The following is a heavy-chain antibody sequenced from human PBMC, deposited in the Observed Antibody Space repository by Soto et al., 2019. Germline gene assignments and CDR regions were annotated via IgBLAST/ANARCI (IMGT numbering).Heavy chain of an antibody. Sequence: GGSLRLSCAASGFTLRTYSMNWVRQAPGKGLEWVSSITSSSSTIYYADSVEGRFTISRDNAKNSLYLQMNSLRAEDTAVYYCARDSNCSGGSCYSLYYYMDVSGKGTTVTVSS. CDR2: ITSSSSTI. J-gene: IGHJ6*03. CDR1: GFTLRTYS. D-gene: IGHD2-15*01. CDR3: ARDSNCSGGSCYSLYYYMDV. V-gene: IGHV3-48*01.